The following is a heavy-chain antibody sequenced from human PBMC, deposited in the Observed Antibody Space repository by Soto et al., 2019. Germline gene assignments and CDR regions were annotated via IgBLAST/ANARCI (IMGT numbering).Heavy chain of an antibody. Sequence: PSETLSLTCAVSGGSISSGGYSWSWIRQPPGKGLEWIGYIYHSGSTYYNPSLKSRVTISVDRSKNQFSLKLSSVTAADTAVYYCARVSYYDFGYNWFDPGAREPWSPSPQ. J-gene: IGHJ5*02. D-gene: IGHD3-3*01. V-gene: IGHV4-30-2*01. CDR1: GGSISSGGYS. CDR2: IYHSGST. CDR3: ARVSYYDFGYNWFDP.